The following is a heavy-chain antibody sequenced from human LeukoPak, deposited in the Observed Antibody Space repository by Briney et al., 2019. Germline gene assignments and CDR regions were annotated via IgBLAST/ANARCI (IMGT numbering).Heavy chain of an antibody. V-gene: IGHV3-7*01. CDR1: GGFIRSYY. J-gene: IGHJ3*01. CDR3: AIGGLYPAS. D-gene: IGHD3-16*02. Sequence: ETVALTCTVSGGFIRSYYWSWVREAPGKGLEGGANIKQEGREKYYVDSVKGRFTISRDNAKNSLYLQMNSLRAEDTAVYCCAIGGLYPASWGQGTMVTVSS. CDR2: IKQEGREK.